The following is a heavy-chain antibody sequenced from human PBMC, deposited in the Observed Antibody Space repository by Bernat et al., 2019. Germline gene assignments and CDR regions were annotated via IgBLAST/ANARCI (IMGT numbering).Heavy chain of an antibody. CDR1: GYTFTSYA. D-gene: IGHD3-10*01. J-gene: IGHJ4*02. V-gene: IGHV1-3*01. Sequence: QVQLVQSGAEVKKPGALVKVSCKASGYTFTSYAMHWVRQAPGQRLEWMGWINAGNGNTKYSQKFQGRVTITRDTSASTAYMELSSLRSEDTAVYYCARMLWFGEVLGLDYWGQGTLVTVSS. CDR3: ARMLWFGEVLGLDY. CDR2: INAGNGNT.